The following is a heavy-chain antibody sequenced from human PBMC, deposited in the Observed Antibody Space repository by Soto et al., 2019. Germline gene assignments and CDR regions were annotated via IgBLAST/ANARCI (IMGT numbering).Heavy chain of an antibody. CDR3: ARELVQEYYYDSPPARAFDI. CDR2: IWYDGSNK. V-gene: IGHV3-33*01. D-gene: IGHD3-22*01. J-gene: IGHJ3*02. Sequence: QLGGSLRLSCAASGFTFSSYGMHWVRQAPGKGLEWVAVIWYDGSNKYYADSVKGRFTISRDNSKNTLYLQMNSLRAEDTAVYYCARELVQEYYYDSPPARAFDIWGQGTMVTVSS. CDR1: GFTFSSYG.